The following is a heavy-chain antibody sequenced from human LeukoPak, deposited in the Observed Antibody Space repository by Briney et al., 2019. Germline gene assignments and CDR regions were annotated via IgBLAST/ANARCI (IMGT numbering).Heavy chain of an antibody. D-gene: IGHD2-15*01. CDR1: GFTFSSYA. J-gene: IGHJ5*02. CDR2: ISGSGGST. CDR3: ARKGRYIVVVVAAENWFDP. Sequence: GGSLRLSCAASGFTFSSYAMSWVRQAPGKGLEWVSAISGSGGSTYYADSVKGRFTISRDNSKNTLYLQMNSLRAEDTAAYYCARKGRYIVVVVAAENWFDPWGQGTLVTVSS. V-gene: IGHV3-23*01.